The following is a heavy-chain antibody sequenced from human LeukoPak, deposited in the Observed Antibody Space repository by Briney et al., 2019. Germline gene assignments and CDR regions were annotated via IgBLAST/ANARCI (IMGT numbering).Heavy chain of an antibody. Sequence: SQTLSLTCTVSGGSISSGDYYWSWIRQPPGKGLEWIGCIYYSGSTYYNPSLKSRVTISVDTSKNQFSLKLSSVTAADTAVYYCARGQVGELPMDIDYWGQGTLVTVSS. CDR2: IYYSGST. V-gene: IGHV4-30-4*01. D-gene: IGHD3-10*01. CDR3: ARGQVGELPMDIDY. J-gene: IGHJ4*02. CDR1: GGSISSGDYY.